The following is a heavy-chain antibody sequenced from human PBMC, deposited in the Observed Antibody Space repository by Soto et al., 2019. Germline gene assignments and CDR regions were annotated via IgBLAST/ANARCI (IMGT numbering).Heavy chain of an antibody. D-gene: IGHD3-3*01. V-gene: IGHV3-21*01. Sequence: GGSLRLSCAASGFTFSSYSMNWVRQAPGKGLEWVSSISSSSSYIYYADSVKGRFTISRDNAKNSLYLQMNSLRAEDTAVYYCARGRFLEWLSPYYYYYYYMDVWGKGTKVTVSS. CDR2: ISSSSSYI. CDR3: ARGRFLEWLSPYYYYYYYMDV. CDR1: GFTFSSYS. J-gene: IGHJ6*03.